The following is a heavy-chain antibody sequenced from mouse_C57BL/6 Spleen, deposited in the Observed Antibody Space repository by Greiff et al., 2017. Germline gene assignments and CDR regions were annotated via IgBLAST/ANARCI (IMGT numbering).Heavy chain of an antibody. J-gene: IGHJ2*01. CDR2: IDPENGDT. Sequence: VQLKQSGAELVRPGASVKLSCTASGFNIKDDYMHWVKQRPEQGLEWIGWIDPENGDTEYASKFQGKATITADTSSNTAYLQLSSLTSEDTAVYYCTTGVTTVVAGFDYWGQGTTLTVSS. V-gene: IGHV14-4*01. CDR1: GFNIKDDY. D-gene: IGHD1-1*01. CDR3: TTGVTTVVAGFDY.